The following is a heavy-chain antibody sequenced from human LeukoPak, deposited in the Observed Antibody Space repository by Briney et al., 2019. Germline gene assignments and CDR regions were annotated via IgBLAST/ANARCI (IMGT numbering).Heavy chain of an antibody. J-gene: IGHJ4*02. CDR2: IYYSGST. V-gene: IGHV4-28*01. CDR1: GYSISSSNW. Sequence: SETLSLTCAVSGYSISSSNWWGWIRQPPGKGLEWIGYIYYSGSTYYNPSLKSRVTMSVDTSKNQFSRKLSSVTAVDTAVYYCARSFGYSYGYFDYWGQGTLVTVSS. CDR3: ARSFGYSYGYFDY. D-gene: IGHD5-18*01.